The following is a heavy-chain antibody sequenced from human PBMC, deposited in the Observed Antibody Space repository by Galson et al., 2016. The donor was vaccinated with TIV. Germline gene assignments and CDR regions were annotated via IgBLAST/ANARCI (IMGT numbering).Heavy chain of an antibody. CDR3: ARVGLKYYYGLDV. D-gene: IGHD3-16*01. CDR2: TYYSGGT. V-gene: IGHV4-39*02. J-gene: IGHJ6*02. Sequence: ETLSLTCTVSGGSIGSNFYYWGWIRQPPGKGLEWIGSTYYSGGTRYNPSLKDRVTISVDSSKKHFSLRLRSVTAADTAVYYCARVGLKYYYGLDVWGQGTTVTVSS. CDR1: GGSIGSNFYY.